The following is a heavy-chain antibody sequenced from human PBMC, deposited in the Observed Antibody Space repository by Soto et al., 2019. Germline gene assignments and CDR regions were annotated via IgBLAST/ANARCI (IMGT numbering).Heavy chain of an antibody. D-gene: IGHD4-17*01. Sequence: QVQLQQWGAGLLKPSETLSLTCAVYGGSFSGYYWSWIRQPPGKGLEWIGEINPSGSTNYTPSLKSRVTISGDTPKNQFSLKLTSVTAADTAVYYCARGRDGGAAYSGQGTLVTVSS. CDR1: GGSFSGYY. V-gene: IGHV4-34*01. J-gene: IGHJ4*01. CDR3: ARGRDGGAAY. CDR2: INPSGST.